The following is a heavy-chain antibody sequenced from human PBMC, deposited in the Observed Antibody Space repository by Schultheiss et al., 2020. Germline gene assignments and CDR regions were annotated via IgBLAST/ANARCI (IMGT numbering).Heavy chain of an antibody. V-gene: IGHV3-30*03. D-gene: IGHD2-8*01. CDR3: ARDLIPR. Sequence: GGSLRLSCAASGFTFSSYGMHWVRQAPGKGLEWVAVISYDGSNKYYADSVKGRFTISRDNSKNTLYLQMNSLRAEDTAVYYCARDLIPRWGQGTLVTVSS. CDR1: GFTFSSYG. CDR2: ISYDGSNK. J-gene: IGHJ4*02.